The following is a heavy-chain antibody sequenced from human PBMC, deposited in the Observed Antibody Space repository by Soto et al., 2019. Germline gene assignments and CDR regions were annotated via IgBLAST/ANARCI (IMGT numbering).Heavy chain of an antibody. D-gene: IGHD4-4*01. CDR3: ARHLASTVTTSGWFDP. CDR2: ISYDGSTT. Sequence: QVQLVESGGGVVQPGTSLRLSCAASGFTLSSHAMHWVRQAPGKGLEWLSIISYDGSTTYYADSVKGRFTISRDNSKNTLYLQMNSLRADDTAVYFCARHLASTVTTSGWFDPWGQGTLVTVSS. CDR1: GFTLSSHA. J-gene: IGHJ5*02. V-gene: IGHV3-30-3*01.